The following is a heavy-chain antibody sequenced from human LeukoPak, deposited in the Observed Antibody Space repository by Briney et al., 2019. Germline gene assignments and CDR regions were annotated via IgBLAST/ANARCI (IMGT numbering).Heavy chain of an antibody. D-gene: IGHD3-16*01. V-gene: IGHV3-48*01. J-gene: IGHJ4*02. Sequence: PGGSLRLSCAASGFTFSSYSMNWVRQAPGKGLEWVSYISSGSNTIYYADSVRGRFTISRDNVKKSLSLQMNSLRVEDTAVYYCATGGSYVRPYWGQGTLVTVSS. CDR1: GFTFSSYS. CDR2: ISSGSNTI. CDR3: ATGGSYVRPY.